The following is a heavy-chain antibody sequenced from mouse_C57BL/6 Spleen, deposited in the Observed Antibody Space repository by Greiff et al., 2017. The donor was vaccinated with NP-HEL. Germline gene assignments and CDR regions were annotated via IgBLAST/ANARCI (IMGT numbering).Heavy chain of an antibody. CDR1: GYTFTSYW. D-gene: IGHD1-1*01. Sequence: VQLQQPGAELVKPGASVKLSCKASGYTFTSYWMQWVKQRPGQGLEWIGEIDPSDSYTNYNQKFKGKATLTVDTSSSTAYMQLSSLTSEDSAVYYCASRGNYGSSYRYFDVWGTGTTVTVSS. CDR2: IDPSDSYT. J-gene: IGHJ1*03. V-gene: IGHV1-50*01. CDR3: ASRGNYGSSYRYFDV.